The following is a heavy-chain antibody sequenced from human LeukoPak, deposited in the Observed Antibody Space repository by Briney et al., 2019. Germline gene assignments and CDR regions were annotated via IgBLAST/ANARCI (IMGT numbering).Heavy chain of an antibody. CDR3: TRRAYCSGGTCYSDY. D-gene: IGHD2-15*01. CDR2: IYYSGST. CDR1: GGSISSYY. J-gene: IGHJ4*02. V-gene: IGHV4-59*08. Sequence: SETLSLTCTVSGGSISSYYWSWIRQPPGKGLEWIGYIYYSGSTYYNPSLKSRVTISVDTSKNQFSLKLSSVTAADTAVYYCTRRAYCSGGTCYSDYWGQGTLVIVSS.